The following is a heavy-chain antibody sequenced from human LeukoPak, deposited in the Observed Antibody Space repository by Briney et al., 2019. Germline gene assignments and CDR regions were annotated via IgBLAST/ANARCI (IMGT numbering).Heavy chain of an antibody. CDR2: INTSGGSK. Sequence: GASVKVSCKASVYIFTRYYMHWVRQAPGQGLEGMGIINTSGGSKSYAQKFQGRVTMTRDTSTSTVYMELSSLRSEDTAVYYCAREGAYCGGDCYFDYWGQGTLVTVSS. D-gene: IGHD2-21*01. CDR1: VYIFTRYY. CDR3: AREGAYCGGDCYFDY. V-gene: IGHV1-46*01. J-gene: IGHJ4*02.